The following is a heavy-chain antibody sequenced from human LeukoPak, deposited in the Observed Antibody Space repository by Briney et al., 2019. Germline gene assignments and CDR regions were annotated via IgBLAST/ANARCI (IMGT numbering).Heavy chain of an antibody. D-gene: IGHD1-26*01. CDR1: GFTVSSDY. CDR3: ARLGGSYYFAY. V-gene: IGHV3-53*01. Sequence: PGGSLRLSCAASGFTVSSDYMSWVRQAPGKVLEWVSFIYSGGSTYYADSVRGRFTISRDNSKNTLYLQMNSLRAEDTAVYYCARLGGSYYFAYWGQGTLVTVSS. J-gene: IGHJ4*02. CDR2: IYSGGST.